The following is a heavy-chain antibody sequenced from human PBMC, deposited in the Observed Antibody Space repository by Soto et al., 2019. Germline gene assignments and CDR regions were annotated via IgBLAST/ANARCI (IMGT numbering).Heavy chain of an antibody. V-gene: IGHV4-34*01. CDR2: INHSGST. Sequence: QVQLQQWGAGLLKPSETLSLTCAVYGGSFSGYYWSWIRQPPGKGLEWIGEINHSGSTNYNPSLKSRVTISVDTSKNQFSLELSSVTAADTAVYYCARGGGKSGYCSSTSCYRLDYWGQGTLVTVSS. CDR3: ARGGGKSGYCSSTSCYRLDY. CDR1: GGSFSGYY. D-gene: IGHD2-2*01. J-gene: IGHJ4*02.